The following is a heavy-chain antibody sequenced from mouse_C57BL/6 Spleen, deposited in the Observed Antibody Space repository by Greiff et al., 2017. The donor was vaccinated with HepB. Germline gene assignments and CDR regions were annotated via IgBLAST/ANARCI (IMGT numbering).Heavy chain of an antibody. CDR3: ARDHDGYYEGLYFDY. Sequence: EVQLQQSGGGLVKPGGSLKLSCAASGFTFSSYAMSWVRQTPEKRLEWVATISDGGSYTYYPDNVKGRFTISRDNAKNNLYLQMSHLKSEDTAMYYCARDHDGYYEGLYFDYWGQGTTLTVSS. D-gene: IGHD2-3*01. CDR2: ISDGGSYT. CDR1: GFTFSSYA. V-gene: IGHV5-4*01. J-gene: IGHJ2*01.